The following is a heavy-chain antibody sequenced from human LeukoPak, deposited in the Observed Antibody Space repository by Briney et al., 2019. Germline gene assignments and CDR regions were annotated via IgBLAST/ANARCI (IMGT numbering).Heavy chain of an antibody. V-gene: IGHV4-4*07. Sequence: PSETLSLTCTVSGGSISSYYWSWIRQPAGKGLEWIGRIYTSGSTNYNPSLKSRVTMSVDTSKNQFSLKPSSVTAADTAVYYCARDLGFMVRGVIIPNWFDPWGQGTLVTVSS. CDR2: IYTSGST. D-gene: IGHD3-10*01. J-gene: IGHJ5*02. CDR1: GGSISSYY. CDR3: ARDLGFMVRGVIIPNWFDP.